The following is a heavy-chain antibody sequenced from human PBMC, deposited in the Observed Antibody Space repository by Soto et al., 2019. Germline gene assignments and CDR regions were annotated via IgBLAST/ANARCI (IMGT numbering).Heavy chain of an antibody. J-gene: IGHJ4*02. Sequence: EVQLVESGGGLLQPGGSLRLSCAASGFTFSTYWMHWVRQAPGKGLVWVSRIKTDGSVTTYADSVKGRFTISRDNAKNTLYLQMNTLRAEDTAVYYCARDLGGSHDYWGRGTLVTASS. CDR1: GFTFSTYW. D-gene: IGHD3-16*01. CDR2: IKTDGSVT. CDR3: ARDLGGSHDY. V-gene: IGHV3-74*01.